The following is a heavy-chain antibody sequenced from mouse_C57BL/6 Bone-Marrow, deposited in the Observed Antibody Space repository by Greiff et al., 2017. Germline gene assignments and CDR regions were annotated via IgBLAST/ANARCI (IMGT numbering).Heavy chain of an antibody. CDR1: GYTFTSYW. D-gene: IGHD2-5*01. V-gene: IGHV1-52*01. CDR3: ARSAYYSNYVSWFAY. J-gene: IGHJ3*01. CDR2: IDPSDSET. Sequence: VQLQQPGAELVRPGSSVKLSCKASGYTFTSYWMHWVKQRPIQGLEWIGNIDPSDSETHYNQKFKDKATLTVDKSSSTAYMQLSSLTSADSAVYYCARSAYYSNYVSWFAYWGQGTLVTVSA.